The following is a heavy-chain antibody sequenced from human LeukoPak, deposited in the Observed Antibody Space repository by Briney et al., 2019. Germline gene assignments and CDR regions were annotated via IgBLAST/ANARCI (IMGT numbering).Heavy chain of an antibody. D-gene: IGHD5-18*01. CDR3: ARDSRGYFYAQIDY. J-gene: IGHJ4*02. Sequence: SETLSLTCDVSGYSIGTGYYWGWIRQPPGKGLEWIGSMSQTGDRYYNPSLKDRVTISVDTSKNQFSLNPRSVTAADTAVYYCARDSRGYFYAQIDYWGQGTLVTVSS. V-gene: IGHV4-38-2*01. CDR2: MSQTGDR. CDR1: GYSIGTGYY.